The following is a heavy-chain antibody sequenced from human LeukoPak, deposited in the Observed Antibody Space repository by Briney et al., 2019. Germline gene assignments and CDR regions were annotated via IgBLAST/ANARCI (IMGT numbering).Heavy chain of an antibody. J-gene: IGHJ3*02. CDR2: ISSSSSYI. CDR3: AREYCSSTSCYSDAFDI. CDR1: GFTFSSYS. V-gene: IGHV3-21*01. Sequence: GGSLRLSCAASGFTFSSYSMNWVRQAPGKGLEWVSSISSSSSYIYYADSVKGRFTISRDNAKNSLYLQMNSLRAEDTAVYYCAREYCSSTSCYSDAFDIWGQGTMVTVSS. D-gene: IGHD2-2*01.